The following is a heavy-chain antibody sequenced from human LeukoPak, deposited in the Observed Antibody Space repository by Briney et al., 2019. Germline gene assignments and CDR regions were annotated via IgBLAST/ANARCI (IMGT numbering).Heavy chain of an antibody. CDR1: GYSFTSYW. Sequence: GESLKISCKGSGYSFTSYWIGWVRQMPGKGLEWMGIIYPGDSDTRYSPSFQGQVTISADKSISTAYLQWSSLKASGTAMYYCARSSSSSSYYYYYYGMDVWGQGTTVTVSS. J-gene: IGHJ6*02. CDR2: IYPGDSDT. D-gene: IGHD6-6*01. CDR3: ARSSSSSSYYYYYYGMDV. V-gene: IGHV5-51*01.